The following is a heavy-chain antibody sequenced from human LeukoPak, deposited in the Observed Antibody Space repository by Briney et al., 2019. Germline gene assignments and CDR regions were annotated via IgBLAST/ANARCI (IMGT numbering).Heavy chain of an antibody. CDR2: FDSEDSKT. CDR1: GYTLSELS. Sequence: GASVTVSCKVFGYTLSELSMHWVRQAPGKGLEWMGGFDSEDSKTIYAQKFQGRVTMTEDTFTDTAYMELSSLRSDDTAVYYCATDLLGTYFAYWGQGTLVTVSS. D-gene: IGHD7-27*01. V-gene: IGHV1-24*01. CDR3: ATDLLGTYFAY. J-gene: IGHJ4*02.